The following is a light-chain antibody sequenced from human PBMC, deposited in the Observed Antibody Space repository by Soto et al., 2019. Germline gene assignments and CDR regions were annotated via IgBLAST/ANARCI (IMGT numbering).Light chain of an antibody. J-gene: IGLJ2*01. CDR1: GSNIGSNT. CDR3: AVWDNGLHGVV. CDR2: SNS. V-gene: IGLV1-44*01. Sequence: QSVLTQPPSASGTPGQRVAISCSGSGSNIGSNTVTWVQQLPGTTPKLLIYSNSLRPSGVPDRFSGSKSGTSASLAISGLQSGDEADYSCAVWDNGLHGVVFGGGTKLTVL.